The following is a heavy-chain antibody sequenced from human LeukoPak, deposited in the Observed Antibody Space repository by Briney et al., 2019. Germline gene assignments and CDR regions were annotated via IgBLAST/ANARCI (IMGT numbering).Heavy chain of an antibody. J-gene: IGHJ4*02. V-gene: IGHV3-30*18. CDR2: ISYDGSNK. Sequence: GGSLRLPCAASGFTFSSYGMHWVRQAPGKGLEWVAVISYDGSNKYYADSVKGRFTISRDNSKNTLYLQMNSLRAEDTAVYYCAKDRDSSSWGYWGQGTLVTVSS. D-gene: IGHD6-13*01. CDR3: AKDRDSSSWGY. CDR1: GFTFSSYG.